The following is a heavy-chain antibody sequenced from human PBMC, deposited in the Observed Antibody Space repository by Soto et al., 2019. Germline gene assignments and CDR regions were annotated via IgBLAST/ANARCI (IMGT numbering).Heavy chain of an antibody. CDR3: ALGYCSSTSCYGLSY. Sequence: GESLKICCRCSGYSFTIYWIGWVRQMPGKGLEWMGIIYPGDSDTRYSPSFQGQVTISADKSISTAYLQWSSLKASDTAMYYCALGYCSSTSCYGLSYWGQGTLVTVSS. CDR1: GYSFTIYW. CDR2: IYPGDSDT. D-gene: IGHD2-2*01. V-gene: IGHV5-51*01. J-gene: IGHJ4*02.